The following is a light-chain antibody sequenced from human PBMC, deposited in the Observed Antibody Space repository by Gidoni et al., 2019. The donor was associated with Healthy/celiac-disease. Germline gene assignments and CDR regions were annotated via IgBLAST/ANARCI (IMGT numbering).Light chain of an antibody. V-gene: IGLV2-23*02. Sequence: QAALTQPASVSGSPGPSITISCTGTSSDVGSYNLVSWYQQHPGKAPKLMIYEVSKRPPGVSNRFSGSKSGNTASLTISGLQAEDEADYYCCSYAGSSTYVVFGGGTKLTVL. CDR3: CSYAGSSTYVV. J-gene: IGLJ2*01. CDR1: SSDVGSYNL. CDR2: EVS.